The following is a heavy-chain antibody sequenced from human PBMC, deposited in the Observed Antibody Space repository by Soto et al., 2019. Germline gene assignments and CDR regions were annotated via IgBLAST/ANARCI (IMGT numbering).Heavy chain of an antibody. Sequence: PGGSLRLSCAASGFTFSSYWMSWVRQAPGKGLEWVANIKQDGSEKYYVDSVKVRFTISRDNAKNSLYLQMNSLTAGDTALYYCAKATATGGGAFDICGQGTMVTVSS. CDR3: AKATATGGGAFDI. CDR2: IKQDGSEK. CDR1: GFTFSSYW. V-gene: IGHV3-7*03. J-gene: IGHJ3*02. D-gene: IGHD2-8*02.